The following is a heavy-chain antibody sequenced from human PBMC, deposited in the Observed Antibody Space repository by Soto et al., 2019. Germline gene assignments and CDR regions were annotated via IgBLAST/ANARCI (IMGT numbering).Heavy chain of an antibody. J-gene: IGHJ5*02. CDR3: AREGSLMLGWFDP. Sequence: LRLSCAASGFTFSSYEMNWVRQAPGKGLEWVSYISSSGTIRYYADSVKGRFTISRDNAKNSLYLQMNSLRAEDTAVYYCAREGSLMLGWFDPWGQGTLVTVSS. CDR2: ISSSGTIR. CDR1: GFTFSSYE. V-gene: IGHV3-48*03. D-gene: IGHD2-8*01.